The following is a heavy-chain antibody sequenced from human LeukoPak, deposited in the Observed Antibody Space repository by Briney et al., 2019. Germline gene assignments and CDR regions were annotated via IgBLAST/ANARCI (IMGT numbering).Heavy chain of an antibody. CDR3: ARYYCSGGMCYFDY. CDR1: GGSISSYY. CDR2: IHYSGST. D-gene: IGHD2-15*01. Sequence: SETLSLTCTVSGGSISSYYWSWIRQPPGKGLEWIGYIHYSGSTNYNPSLKSRVTISVDTSKNQFSLRLRSVSAADTAVYYCARYYCSGGMCYFDYWGQGTLVTVSS. J-gene: IGHJ4*02. V-gene: IGHV4-59*01.